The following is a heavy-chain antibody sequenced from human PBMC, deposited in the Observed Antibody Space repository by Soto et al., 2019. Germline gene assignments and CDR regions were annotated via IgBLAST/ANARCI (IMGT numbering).Heavy chain of an antibody. CDR2: IDYSGST. V-gene: IGHV4-59*08. CDR1: GGSITSNY. D-gene: IGHD6-6*01. J-gene: IGHJ4*02. CDR3: ARRTGSSTYYFDY. Sequence: SETLSLTCTVSGGSITSNYWSWSRQPPGKGLEWIGIIDYSGSTNYNPSLKSRLTMSVDTSKNHFSPNLSSVTAADTAVYYCARRTGSSTYYFDYWGQGALVTVSS.